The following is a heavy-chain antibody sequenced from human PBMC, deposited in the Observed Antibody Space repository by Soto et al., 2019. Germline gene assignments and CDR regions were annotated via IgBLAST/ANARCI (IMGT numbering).Heavy chain of an antibody. D-gene: IGHD3-22*01. Sequence: EVQLVESGGGVVQPGGSLRLSCAASGFSFRTYWMAWVRQAPGKGLEWVANINQDESEKHYVDSVKGRFTISRDNAKSSFYLKKNSRRAGDTAFYYCVPSNIVGRPGGGKGTMVTFSS. J-gene: IGHJ3*01. CDR1: GFSFRTYW. V-gene: IGHV3-7*01. CDR3: VPSNIVGRPG. CDR2: INQDESEK.